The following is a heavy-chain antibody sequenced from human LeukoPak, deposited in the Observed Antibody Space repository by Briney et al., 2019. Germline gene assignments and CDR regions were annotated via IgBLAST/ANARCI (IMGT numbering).Heavy chain of an antibody. Sequence: SETLRLTCAVSGYSFSNGYYWGCLREPPGKRLEGFGIIYHSGSTYYNASLTSRFTISLDTSKNQFSLKLSTVTAADTAVYYCATSYGSGSYYILVYWGQGTLVTVSS. CDR3: ATSYGSGSYYILVY. J-gene: IGHJ4*02. V-gene: IGHV4-38-2*01. CDR2: IYHSGST. D-gene: IGHD3-10*01. CDR1: GYSFSNGYY.